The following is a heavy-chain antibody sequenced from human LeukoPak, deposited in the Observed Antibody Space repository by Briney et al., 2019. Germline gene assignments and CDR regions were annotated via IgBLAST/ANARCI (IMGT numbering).Heavy chain of an antibody. V-gene: IGHV3-21*01. CDR3: ARAHIQQLVLGY. CDR1: GFTFSSYS. D-gene: IGHD6-13*01. Sequence: GGSLRLSCAASGFTFSSYSMNWVRQAPGKGLEWVSSISSSSSYIYYADSVKGRFTISRDNAKNSLYLQMNSLRAEDTAVYYCARAHIQQLVLGYWGQGTLVTVSS. CDR2: ISSSSSYI. J-gene: IGHJ4*02.